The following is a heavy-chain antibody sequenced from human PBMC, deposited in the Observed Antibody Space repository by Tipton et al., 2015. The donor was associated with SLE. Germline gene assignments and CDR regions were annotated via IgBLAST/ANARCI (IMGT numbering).Heavy chain of an antibody. V-gene: IGHV4-39*01. CDR1: GDSISNSPYY. D-gene: IGHD3-22*01. J-gene: IGHJ4*02. CDR3: ARRDYYNYSGFDY. Sequence: TLSLTCTVSGDSISNSPYYWGWIRQPPGKGLQWIGNIYYSGITHYNPSLKSRVTISVDTSKNQFSLKLSSVTAADTAVYYCARRDYYNYSGFDYWGQGTLVTVSS. CDR2: IYYSGIT.